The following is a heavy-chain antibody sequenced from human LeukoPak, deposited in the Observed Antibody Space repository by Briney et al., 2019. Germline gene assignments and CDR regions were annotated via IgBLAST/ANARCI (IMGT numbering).Heavy chain of an antibody. V-gene: IGHV1-18*01. D-gene: IGHD3-22*01. CDR1: GYTFSSYG. CDR2: ISAYNGNT. Sequence: ASVKVSCKASGYTFSSYGISWVRQAPGQGLEWMGWISAYNGNTNYAQKLQGRVTMTTDTSSSTAYMELRSLRSDDTAVYYCARDTYYYDSSGYFDYWGQGTPVTVSP. J-gene: IGHJ4*02. CDR3: ARDTYYYDSSGYFDY.